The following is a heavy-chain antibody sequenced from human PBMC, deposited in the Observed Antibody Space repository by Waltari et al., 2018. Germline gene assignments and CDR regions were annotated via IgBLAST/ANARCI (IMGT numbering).Heavy chain of an antibody. J-gene: IGHJ5*02. Sequence: QVQLQESGPGLVKPSETLSLTCAVSGYSISSGYYWGWIRQPPGKGLEWIGSIYHSGSTYYTPSLKSRVAISVDTSKTQFSLKRSSVTAADTAVYYCARLSRGRVQGVTEYNWFDPWGQGTLVTVSS. CDR3: ARLSRGRVQGVTEYNWFDP. CDR2: IYHSGST. V-gene: IGHV4-38-2*01. D-gene: IGHD3-10*01. CDR1: GYSISSGYY.